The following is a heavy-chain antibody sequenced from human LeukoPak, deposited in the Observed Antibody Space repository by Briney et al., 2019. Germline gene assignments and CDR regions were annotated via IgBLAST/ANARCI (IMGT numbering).Heavy chain of an antibody. CDR2: IIPIFGTA. D-gene: IGHD2-8*01. J-gene: IGHJ4*02. CDR1: GGTFSSYA. V-gene: IGHV1-69*06. Sequence: EASVKVSCKASGGTFSSYAISWVRQAPGQGLEWMGGIIPIFGTANYAQKFQGRVTITADKSTSTAYMELSSLRSEDTAVYHCARESLNAGFDYWGQGTLVTVSS. CDR3: ARESLNAGFDY.